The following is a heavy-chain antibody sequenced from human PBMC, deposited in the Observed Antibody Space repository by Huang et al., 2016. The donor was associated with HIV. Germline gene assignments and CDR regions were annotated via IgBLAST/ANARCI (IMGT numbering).Heavy chain of an antibody. CDR1: GDSISSHY. D-gene: IGHD4-17*01. CDR2: IYYGGKT. CDR3: ATTDGDGLFFY. V-gene: IGHV4-59*11. J-gene: IGHJ4*02. Sequence: QMQLQESGPGLVKPSETLSLTCTVSGDSISSHYWSWIRQTPGKGLEWIGSIYYGGKTKDNPSLKSRVTISVDTSKSHLSLKLGSVSAADTAVYYCATTDGDGLFFYWGQGTLVAVSS.